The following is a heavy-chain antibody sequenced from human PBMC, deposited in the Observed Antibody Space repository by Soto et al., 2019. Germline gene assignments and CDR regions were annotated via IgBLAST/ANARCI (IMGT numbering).Heavy chain of an antibody. Sequence: EVHLVESGGGLVQPGGSLRLSCAASGFTVSSKYMSWVRQAPGKGLEWVSLIQSGGPTYYADSVKGRFTISRDTSENTAHLQMDSLRAEDTAVYYCARDDDLCDGGRCYGVPVDVWGKGTTVTVSS. J-gene: IGHJ6*04. CDR1: GFTVSSKY. CDR2: IQSGGPT. V-gene: IGHV3-66*01. D-gene: IGHD2-15*01. CDR3: ARDDDLCDGGRCYGVPVDV.